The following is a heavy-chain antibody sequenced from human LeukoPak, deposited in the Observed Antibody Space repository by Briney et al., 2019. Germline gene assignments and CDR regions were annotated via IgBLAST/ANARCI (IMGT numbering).Heavy chain of an antibody. CDR3: AGEVGGSWFDP. CDR1: GGSFSGYY. V-gene: IGHV4-34*01. J-gene: IGHJ5*02. Sequence: SETLSLTCAVYGGSFSGYYWSWIRQPPGKGLEWIGEINHSGSTNYNPSLKSRVTISLDTSKNQFSPNLSSVTAADTAVYYCAGEVGGSWFDPWGLGTLVTVSS. D-gene: IGHD1-26*01. CDR2: INHSGST.